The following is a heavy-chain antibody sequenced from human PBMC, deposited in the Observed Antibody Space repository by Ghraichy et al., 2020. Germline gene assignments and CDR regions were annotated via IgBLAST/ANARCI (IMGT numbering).Heavy chain of an antibody. V-gene: IGHV4-59*01. J-gene: IGHJ4*02. CDR1: GGSIGRYY. CDR3: ARSFLAVTATPFDF. CDR2: IYYTGRT. D-gene: IGHD2-21*02. Sequence: SQTLSLTCSVSGGSIGRYYWSWIRQSPGKQLEWIGYIYYTGRTTYNPSLESRVTISLDTSRNQFSLSLTSLTTADTALYFCARSFLAVTATPFDFWGQGILVTVPS.